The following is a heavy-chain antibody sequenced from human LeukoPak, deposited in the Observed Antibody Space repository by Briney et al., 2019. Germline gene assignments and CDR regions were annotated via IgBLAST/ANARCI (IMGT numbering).Heavy chain of an antibody. Sequence: SETLSLTCTVSGGSISSYYWSWIRQPPGKGLEWIGYIYYSGSTNYNPSLKSRVTISVDTSKNQFSPKLSSVTAADTAVYYCARVPVAAAGIAVAGAYYYYGMDVWGQGTTVTVSS. V-gene: IGHV4-59*01. J-gene: IGHJ6*02. D-gene: IGHD6-19*01. CDR3: ARVPVAAAGIAVAGAYYYYGMDV. CDR2: IYYSGST. CDR1: GGSISSYY.